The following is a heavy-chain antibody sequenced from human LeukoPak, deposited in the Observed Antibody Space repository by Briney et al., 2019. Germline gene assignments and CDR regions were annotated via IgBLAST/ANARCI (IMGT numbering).Heavy chain of an antibody. CDR3: AAYSSSWYPFGFDY. Sequence: GGSLRLSCVASGFTFSSYSMNWVRQAPGKGLEWLSYISSSSSTIYYADSVKGRFTISRDNANNSLFLQMNSLRDEDTAVYFCAAYSSSWYPFGFDYWGQGSLVTVSS. V-gene: IGHV3-48*02. CDR1: GFTFSSYS. CDR2: ISSSSSTI. D-gene: IGHD6-13*01. J-gene: IGHJ4*02.